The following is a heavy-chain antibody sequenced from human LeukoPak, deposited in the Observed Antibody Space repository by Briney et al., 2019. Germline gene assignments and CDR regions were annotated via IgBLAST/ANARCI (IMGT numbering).Heavy chain of an antibody. D-gene: IGHD2-2*02. CDR1: GGSFSGYY. CDR3: ARVVVVPAAIIGYYYYGMDV. CDR2: INHSGST. Sequence: SETLSLTCAVYGGSFSGYYWSWIRQPPGKGLEWIGEINHSGSTNYNPSLKSRVTISVDTSKNQFSLKLSSVTAADTAVYYCARVVVVPAAIIGYYYYGMDVWGQGTTVTVSS. V-gene: IGHV4-34*01. J-gene: IGHJ6*02.